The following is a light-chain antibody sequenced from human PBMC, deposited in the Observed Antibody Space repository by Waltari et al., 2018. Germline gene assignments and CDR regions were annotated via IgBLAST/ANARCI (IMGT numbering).Light chain of an antibody. V-gene: IGLV2-8*01. J-gene: IGLJ2*01. CDR1: SSDVGGYNY. CDR2: EVT. Sequence: QSALTQPPSATGSPGQSATISCTGTSSDVGGYNYVSWYQQYPGKAPKCIIYEVTKRPPGVPDRFSGSKSGNTAFLTVSGLQAEDEADYYCRSYVSDHTWVFGGGTKLTVL. CDR3: RSYVSDHTWV.